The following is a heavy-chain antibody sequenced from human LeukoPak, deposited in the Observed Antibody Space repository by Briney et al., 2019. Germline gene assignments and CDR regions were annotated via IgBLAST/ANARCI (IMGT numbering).Heavy chain of an antibody. CDR3: VRDGGSGLDY. CDR2: IWYDGSKE. J-gene: IGHJ4*02. D-gene: IGHD6-19*01. V-gene: IGHV3-33*01. Sequence: PGGSLRLSCAASGYIFTSYGLHWVRQTPGKGLEWVAVIWYDGSKEYYADSVKGRITISKDNSKNTLYLQMNSLRVEDTAVYYCVRDGGSGLDYWGRGTLVIVSS. CDR1: GYIFTSYG.